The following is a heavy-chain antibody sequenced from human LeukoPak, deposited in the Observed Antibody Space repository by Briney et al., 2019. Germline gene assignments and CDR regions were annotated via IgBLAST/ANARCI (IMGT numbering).Heavy chain of an antibody. Sequence: GGSLRLSCVASGFTFSSYAMSWVRQAPGEGLEWVSAISGSGGSTYYADSVKGRFTISRDNSKNTLYLQMNSLRAEDTAVYYCAKDVSGYSGYSHWDYWGQGTLVTVSS. CDR3: AKDVSGYSGYSHWDY. CDR1: GFTFSSYA. D-gene: IGHD5-12*01. CDR2: ISGSGGST. V-gene: IGHV3-23*01. J-gene: IGHJ4*02.